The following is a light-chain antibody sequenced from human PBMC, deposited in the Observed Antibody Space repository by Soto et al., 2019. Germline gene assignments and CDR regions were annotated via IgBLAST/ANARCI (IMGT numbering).Light chain of an antibody. Sequence: QSVLTQPPSASETPGQRVTISCSGSSSNIGRNTVNWYQQLPGTAPKLLIYSSNKRRSGVPDRFSGSKSGTSASLAISGLQSVDEADYYCAAWDDSLSGYWVFGGGTKLTVL. CDR1: SSNIGRNT. CDR3: AAWDDSLSGYWV. V-gene: IGLV1-44*01. J-gene: IGLJ3*02. CDR2: SSN.